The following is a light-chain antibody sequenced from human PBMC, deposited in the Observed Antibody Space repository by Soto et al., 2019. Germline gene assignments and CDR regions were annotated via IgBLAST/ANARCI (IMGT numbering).Light chain of an antibody. V-gene: IGLV2-11*01. CDR3: CSYAGSYTVV. CDR2: DVS. CDR1: SSDVGGYNY. Sequence: QSALTQPRSVSGSPGQSVTISCTGTSSDVGGYNYVSWYQHHPGKAPKLMIYDVSKRPSGVPDRFSGSKSGNTASLTISGLQAEDEADYSCCSYAGSYTVVFGGGTKVTVL. J-gene: IGLJ2*01.